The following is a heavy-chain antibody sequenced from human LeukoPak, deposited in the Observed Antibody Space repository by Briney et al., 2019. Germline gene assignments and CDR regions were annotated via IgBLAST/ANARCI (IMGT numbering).Heavy chain of an antibody. J-gene: IGHJ4*02. Sequence: SETLSLTCAVYGGSFSGYYWSWIRQPPGKGLEWIGEINPSGSTNYNPSLKSRVTISVDTSKNQFSLKLSSVTAADTAVYYCARGRRPSGSVYYYGSGSYQSYFDYWGQGTLVTVSS. CDR3: ARGRRPSGSVYYYGSGSYQSYFDY. CDR1: GGSFSGYY. V-gene: IGHV4-34*01. D-gene: IGHD3-10*01. CDR2: INPSGST.